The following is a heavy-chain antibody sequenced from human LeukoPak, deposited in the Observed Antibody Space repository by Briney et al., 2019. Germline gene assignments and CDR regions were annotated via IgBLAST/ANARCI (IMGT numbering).Heavy chain of an antibody. D-gene: IGHD2-15*01. V-gene: IGHV3-7*01. CDR2: INQCGSEK. CDR1: GFSFSSYW. Sequence: GESLRLSCAASGFSFSSYWMSWVRQAPGKGLEWVANINQCGSEKYYVDSVKGRFTISRDNAKNSLSLQMNSLRAEDTAVYYCARDRPGRELLPYYMDVWGQGTTVTVSS. CDR3: ARDRPGRELLPYYMDV. J-gene: IGHJ6*03.